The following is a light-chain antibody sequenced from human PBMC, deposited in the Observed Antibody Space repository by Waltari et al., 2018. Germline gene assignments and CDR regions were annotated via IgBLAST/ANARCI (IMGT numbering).Light chain of an antibody. CDR3: QTGGHGTWV. V-gene: IGLV4-69*01. CDR2: VNSDGSH. Sequence: QLVLTQSPSASASLGASVKLTCTLSSGHSSNVIACHPKQPEKGPRYLMKVNSDGSHSKGDETPDRFSGSSSGAERYLTISNLQPEDEADYYCQTGGHGTWVFGGGTKVTVL. CDR1: SGHSSNV. J-gene: IGLJ3*02.